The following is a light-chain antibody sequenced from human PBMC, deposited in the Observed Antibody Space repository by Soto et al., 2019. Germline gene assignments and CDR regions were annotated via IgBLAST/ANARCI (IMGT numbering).Light chain of an antibody. V-gene: IGKV3-20*01. CDR2: GAS. J-gene: IGKJ3*01. CDR3: QHYGSSPPFT. CDR1: QSVTSTY. Sequence: DIVLTQSPGTLSLSPGXRATLSCRASQSVTSTYLAWYQQKPGQSPRLLIYGASSRATGIPDRFSGSGSGTDFTLTISRLEPEDFAVYYCQHYGSSPPFTFGPGTKADIK.